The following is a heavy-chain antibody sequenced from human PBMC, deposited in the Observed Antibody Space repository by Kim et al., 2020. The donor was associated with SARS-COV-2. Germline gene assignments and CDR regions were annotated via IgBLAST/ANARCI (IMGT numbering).Heavy chain of an antibody. J-gene: IGHJ6*02. CDR1: GFTFSSYA. CDR3: AKAMYYDFWSGTYYYYGMDV. CDR2: ISGSGGST. V-gene: IGHV3-23*01. D-gene: IGHD3-3*01. Sequence: GGSLRLSCAASGFTFSSYAMSWVRQAPGKGLEWVSAISGSGGSTYYADSVKGRFTISRDNSKNTLYLQMNSLRAEDTAVYYCAKAMYYDFWSGTYYYYGMDVWGQGTTVTVSS.